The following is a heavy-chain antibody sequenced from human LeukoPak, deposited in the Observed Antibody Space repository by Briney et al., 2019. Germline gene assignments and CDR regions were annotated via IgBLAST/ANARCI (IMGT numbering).Heavy chain of an antibody. D-gene: IGHD6-19*01. V-gene: IGHV3-23*01. CDR3: AKSGWGSSGWYSEFDY. Sequence: HPGGSLRLSCAASGFTFSSYSMNWVRQAPGKGLEWVSAISGSGGSTYYADSVKGRFTISRDNSKNTLYLQMNSLRAEDTAVYYCAKSGWGSSGWYSEFDYWGQGTLVTVSS. J-gene: IGHJ4*02. CDR2: ISGSGGST. CDR1: GFTFSSYS.